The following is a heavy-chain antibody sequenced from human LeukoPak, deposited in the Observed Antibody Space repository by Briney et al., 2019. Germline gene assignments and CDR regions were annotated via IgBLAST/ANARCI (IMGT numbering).Heavy chain of an antibody. J-gene: IGHJ4*02. D-gene: IGHD2-15*01. Sequence: GRSLRLSCAASRFTFDDYTMHWGRQAPGKGLEWVSGISWNIGSIGYADSVKGRVTISRDNAKNSLYLQMNSLRAEDMALYYCAKDGDVRYCSGGSCHLGGGYFDYWGQGTLVTDSS. CDR3: AKDGDVRYCSGGSCHLGGGYFDY. V-gene: IGHV3-9*03. CDR2: ISWNIGSI. CDR1: RFTFDDYT.